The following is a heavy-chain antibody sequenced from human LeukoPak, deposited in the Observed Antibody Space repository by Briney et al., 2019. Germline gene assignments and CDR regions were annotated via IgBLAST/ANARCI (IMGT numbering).Heavy chain of an antibody. J-gene: IGHJ4*02. CDR1: GFTFSSYG. CDR2: ISYDGSNK. CDR3: AKGNGVSIQLWSGLDFDY. Sequence: GGSLRLSCAASGFTFSSYGMHWVRQAPGKGLEWVAVISYDGSNKYFADSVKGRFTISRDNSKNTLYLQMNSLRAEDTAVYYCAKGNGVSIQLWSGLDFDYWGQGTLVTVSS. D-gene: IGHD5-18*01. V-gene: IGHV3-30*18.